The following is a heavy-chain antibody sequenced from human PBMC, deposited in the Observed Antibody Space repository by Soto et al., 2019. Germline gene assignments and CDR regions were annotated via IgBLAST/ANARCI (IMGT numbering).Heavy chain of an antibody. V-gene: IGHV3-33*01. D-gene: IGHD3-10*01. CDR3: ARGPAGVGSGKPDFDY. CDR2: IWYDGSNK. Sequence: GGSLRLSCAASGFTFSSYGMHWVRQAPGKGLEWVAVIWYDGSNKYYADSVKGRFTISRDNSKNTLYLQMNSLRAEDTAVYYCARGPAGVGSGKPDFDYWGQGTLVTVSS. CDR1: GFTFSSYG. J-gene: IGHJ4*02.